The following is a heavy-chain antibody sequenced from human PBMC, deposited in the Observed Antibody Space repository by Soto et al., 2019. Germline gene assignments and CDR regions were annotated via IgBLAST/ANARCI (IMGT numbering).Heavy chain of an antibody. Sequence: ASVKVSCKASGYTFTSYAMHWVRQAHGQRLEWMGWINAGNGNTKYSQKFQGRVTITRDTSASTAYMELSSLGSEDTAVYYCARAPLSSPVWFDPWGQGTLVTVSS. J-gene: IGHJ5*02. CDR1: GYTFTSYA. D-gene: IGHD6-6*01. V-gene: IGHV1-3*01. CDR3: ARAPLSSPVWFDP. CDR2: INAGNGNT.